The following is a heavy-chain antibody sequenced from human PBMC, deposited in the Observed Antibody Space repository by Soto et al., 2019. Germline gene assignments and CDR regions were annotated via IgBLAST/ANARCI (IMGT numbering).Heavy chain of an antibody. CDR1: GGSISSGGYY. Sequence: LSLTCTVSGGSISSGGYYWSWIRQHPGKGLEWIGYIYYSGSTYYNPSLKSRVTISVDTSKNQFSLKLSSVTAADTAVYYCATRDFWSGPRFDPWGQGTLVTVSS. D-gene: IGHD3-3*01. CDR3: ATRDFWSGPRFDP. V-gene: IGHV4-31*03. CDR2: IYYSGST. J-gene: IGHJ5*02.